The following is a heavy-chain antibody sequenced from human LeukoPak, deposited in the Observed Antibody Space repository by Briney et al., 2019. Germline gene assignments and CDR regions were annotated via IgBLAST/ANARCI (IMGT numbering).Heavy chain of an antibody. CDR3: AREGSLSGHLDY. CDR1: GGSISSYY. D-gene: IGHD2-15*01. V-gene: IGHV4-34*01. Sequence: SSETLSLTCTVSGGSISSYYWSWIRQPPGKGLEWIGEINHSGSTNYNPSLKSRVTISVDTSKNQFSLKLSSVTAADTAVYYCAREGSLSGHLDYWGQGTLVTVSS. CDR2: INHSGST. J-gene: IGHJ4*02.